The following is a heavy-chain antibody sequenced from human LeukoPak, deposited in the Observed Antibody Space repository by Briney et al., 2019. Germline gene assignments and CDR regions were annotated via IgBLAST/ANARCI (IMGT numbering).Heavy chain of an antibody. D-gene: IGHD1-26*01. V-gene: IGHV3-11*01. Sequence: PGGSLRLSCVASGFTVSSNYMSWIGEAPGKGLEGVAYISSGGSTIYYAAYVRRRFTLSRNNAKNSLYLQMNSLRAQDTAVYYCARETYSGSYLVDYWGQGTLVTVSS. CDR1: GFTVSSNY. CDR3: ARETYSGSYLVDY. CDR2: ISSGGSTI. J-gene: IGHJ4*02.